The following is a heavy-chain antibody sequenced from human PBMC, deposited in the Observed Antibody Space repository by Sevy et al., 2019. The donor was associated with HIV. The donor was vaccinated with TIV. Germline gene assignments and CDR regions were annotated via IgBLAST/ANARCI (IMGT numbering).Heavy chain of an antibody. D-gene: IGHD3-22*01. J-gene: IGHJ4*02. V-gene: IGHV4-34*01. Sequence: SETLSLTCAVYGGSFSGYYWSWIRQPPGKGLEWIGEINHSGSTNYNPSLKSRVTIPVDTSKNQFSLKLSSVTAADTAVYYCARVAWYYDSSGYSRREDFDYWGQGTLVTVSS. CDR2: INHSGST. CDR3: ARVAWYYDSSGYSRREDFDY. CDR1: GGSFSGYY.